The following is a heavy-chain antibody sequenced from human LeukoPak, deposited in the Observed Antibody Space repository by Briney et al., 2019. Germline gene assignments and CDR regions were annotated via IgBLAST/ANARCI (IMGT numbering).Heavy chain of an antibody. V-gene: IGHV1-18*01. CDR1: GYTFTSYG. D-gene: IGHD2-15*01. CDR2: ISAYNGNT. J-gene: IGHJ5*02. CDR3: ARVGGDYCSGGSCYFGWFDP. Sequence: ASVKVSCKAFGYTFTSYGISWVRQAPGQGLEWMGWISAYNGNTNYAQKLQGRVTMTTDTSTSTAYMELRSLRSDDTAVYYCARVGGDYCSGGSCYFGWFDPWGQGTLVTVSS.